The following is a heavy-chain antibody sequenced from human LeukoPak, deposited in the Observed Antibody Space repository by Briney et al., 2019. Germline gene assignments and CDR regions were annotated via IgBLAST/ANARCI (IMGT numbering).Heavy chain of an antibody. CDR1: GGSISSSVYY. Sequence: PSETLSLTCTVSGGSISSSVYYWGWIRQPPGKGLEWIGSINYSGSTYSNPSLKSRVTISVDTSKNQFSLKLSSVSAADTAVYYCARWVHRGDHFPTSDAFDIWGQGTMVTVSS. V-gene: IGHV4-39*01. CDR2: INYSGST. D-gene: IGHD1-1*01. CDR3: ARWVHRGDHFPTSDAFDI. J-gene: IGHJ3*02.